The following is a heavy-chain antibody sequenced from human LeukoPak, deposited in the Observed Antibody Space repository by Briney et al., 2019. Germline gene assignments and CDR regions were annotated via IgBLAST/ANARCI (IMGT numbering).Heavy chain of an antibody. CDR1: GYTFTGYY. J-gene: IGHJ3*02. V-gene: IGHV1-2*02. CDR3: ARDGYGSGSLAFDI. CDR2: INPNSGGT. D-gene: IGHD3-10*01. Sequence: ASVKVSCKASGYTFTGYYMHWVRQAPGQGPEWMGWINPNSGGTNYAQKFQGRVTMTRDTSISTAYMELSRLRSDDTAVYYCARDGYGSGSLAFDIWGQGTMVTVSS.